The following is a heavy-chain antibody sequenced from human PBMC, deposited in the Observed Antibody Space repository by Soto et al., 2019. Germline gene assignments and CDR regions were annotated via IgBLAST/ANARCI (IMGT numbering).Heavy chain of an antibody. Sequence: QVQLVQSGAEVKKPGASVKVSCKASGYTFTGYYLHWVRQAPGQGLEWMGWINPNTGDTNYAQRFQGWVTMTRDTSISTAYMELSRLKSDDTAVYYCARANYGGNSEADYWGQGTLVTVSS. CDR3: ARANYGGNSEADY. D-gene: IGHD4-17*01. CDR2: INPNTGDT. CDR1: GYTFTGYY. J-gene: IGHJ4*02. V-gene: IGHV1-2*04.